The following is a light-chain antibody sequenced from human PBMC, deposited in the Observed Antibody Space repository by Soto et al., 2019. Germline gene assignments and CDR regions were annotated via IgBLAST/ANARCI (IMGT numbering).Light chain of an antibody. CDR2: SNN. CDR3: AAWDDSLNGQV. Sequence: QSVLTQPPSASGTPGQRVTISCSGSSSNIGSNTVNWYQQLPGTAPKLLIYSNNQRPSGVPDRFSGSKSGTSASLAIRGLQSEDEADYDCAAWDDSLNGQVFGGGTKVTVL. J-gene: IGLJ3*02. V-gene: IGLV1-44*01. CDR1: SSNIGSNT.